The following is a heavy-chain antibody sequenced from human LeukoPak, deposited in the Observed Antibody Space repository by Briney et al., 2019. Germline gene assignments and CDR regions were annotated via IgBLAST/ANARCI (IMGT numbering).Heavy chain of an antibody. Sequence: ASVKVSCKASGYTFTGYYMHWVRQAPGQGLEWMGWINPNSGGTKYAQKFQGRVTMTRDMSISTAYMELSRLRSDDTAVYYCARERIVVVVDDSDYYGMDVWGQGTTVTVSS. CDR1: GYTFTGYY. CDR2: INPNSGGT. CDR3: ARERIVVVVDDSDYYGMDV. V-gene: IGHV1-2*02. J-gene: IGHJ6*02. D-gene: IGHD2-15*01.